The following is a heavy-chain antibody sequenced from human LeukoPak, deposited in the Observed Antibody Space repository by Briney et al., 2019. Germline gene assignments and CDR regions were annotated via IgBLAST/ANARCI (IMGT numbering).Heavy chain of an antibody. CDR1: GDSISGFY. CDR2: ISTSGST. J-gene: IGHJ6*03. CDR3: ARGLPSYGDYVDYYFYMDV. Sequence: SETLSLTCTVSGDSISGFYWSWIRQPAGKGLQWIGRISTSGSTNYNPSLKSRVTMSVDRSTNEFSLTARSVTAADTALYYCARGLPSYGDYVDYYFYMDVWGKGTTVTVSS. V-gene: IGHV4-4*07. D-gene: IGHD4-17*01.